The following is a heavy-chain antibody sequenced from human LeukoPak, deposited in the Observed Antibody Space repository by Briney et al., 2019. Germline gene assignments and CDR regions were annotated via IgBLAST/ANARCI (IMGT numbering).Heavy chain of an antibody. Sequence: GRSLRLSCAASGFTFSSYAMHWVRQAPGKGLEWVAVISYDGSNKYYADSVKGRFTISRGNSKNTLYLQMNSLRAEDTAVYYCAAGDYDFWSGYPNNWFDPWGQGTLVTVSS. J-gene: IGHJ5*02. CDR3: AAGDYDFWSGYPNNWFDP. V-gene: IGHV3-30*01. D-gene: IGHD3-3*01. CDR1: GFTFSSYA. CDR2: ISYDGSNK.